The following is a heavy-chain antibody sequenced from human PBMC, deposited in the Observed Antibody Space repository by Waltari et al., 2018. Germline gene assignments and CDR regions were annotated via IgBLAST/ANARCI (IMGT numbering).Heavy chain of an antibody. D-gene: IGHD1-1*01. CDR1: GFTFSDYW. Sequence: DVPLVASGGGLVQPGGSLSRSCAASGFTFSDYWMSWVRQAPGKGLEWVANIRHDGGAKDYADSAKGRFTISRDNAKNSLFLQMNSLRAEDTAVYFCARVFNDNDAADYWGQGTLVIVSS. CDR3: ARVFNDNDAADY. J-gene: IGHJ4*02. CDR2: IRHDGGAK. V-gene: IGHV3-7*01.